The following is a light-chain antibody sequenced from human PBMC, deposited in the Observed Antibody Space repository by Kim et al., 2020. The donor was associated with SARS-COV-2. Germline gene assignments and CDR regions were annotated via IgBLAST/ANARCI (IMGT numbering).Light chain of an antibody. CDR3: QVWDSSSDHRLV. J-gene: IGLJ2*01. Sequence: PGRTARITCGGTSIGRKSVHWYQRMPGQAPVLVVSYDSDRPSGLPERFSGSNSGNTATLTISRVEAGDEADYYCQVWDSSSDHRLVFGGGTKLTVL. V-gene: IGLV3-21*03. CDR2: YDS. CDR1: SIGRKS.